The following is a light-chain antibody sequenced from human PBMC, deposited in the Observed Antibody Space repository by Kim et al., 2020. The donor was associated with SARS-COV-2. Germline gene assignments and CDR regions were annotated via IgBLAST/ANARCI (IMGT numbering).Light chain of an antibody. CDR3: SSYAGTNNRVV. CDR1: SSDIGEYNY. J-gene: IGLJ2*01. CDR2: EVS. Sequence: QSVTSSCTGTSSDIGEYNYVSWYQQHPGEAPKLMIFEVSKRPSGVPGRFSGSKSGNTASLTVSGLQAEDEADYYCSSYAGTNNRVVFGGGTQLTVL. V-gene: IGLV2-8*01.